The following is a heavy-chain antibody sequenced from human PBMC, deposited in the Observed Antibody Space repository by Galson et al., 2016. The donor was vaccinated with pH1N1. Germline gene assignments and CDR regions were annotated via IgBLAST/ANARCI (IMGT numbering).Heavy chain of an antibody. V-gene: IGHV4-61*09. D-gene: IGHD2-2*01. CDR2: IHTSGST. CDR1: GTSISSGSYY. CDR3: ARDRSPARLYY. J-gene: IGHJ4*02. Sequence: TLSLTCTVSGTSISSGSYYWSWIRQPAGKGLEWIGHIHTSGSTNYNPSLKSRVTISVDASKNQFSLKVSSVTAADTALYYWARDRSPARLYYWGQGALVTVSS.